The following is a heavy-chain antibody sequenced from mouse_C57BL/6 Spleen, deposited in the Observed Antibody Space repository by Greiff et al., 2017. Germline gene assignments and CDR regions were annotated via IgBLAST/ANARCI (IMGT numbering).Heavy chain of an antibody. V-gene: IGHV1-80*01. CDR1: GYAFSSYW. CDR3: ARPDYYGSSYGFAY. J-gene: IGHJ3*01. Sequence: LVESGAELVKPGASVKISCKASGYAFSSYWMNWVKQRPGKGLEWIGQIYPGDGDTNYNGKFKGKATLTADKSSSTAYMQLSSLTSEDSAVYFCARPDYYGSSYGFAYWGQGTLVTVSA. CDR2: IYPGDGDT. D-gene: IGHD1-1*01.